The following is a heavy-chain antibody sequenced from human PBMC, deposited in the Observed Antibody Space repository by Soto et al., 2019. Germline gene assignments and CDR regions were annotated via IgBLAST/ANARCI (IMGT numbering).Heavy chain of an antibody. CDR1: GGSISSGGYY. CDR3: ARGVLGYCSGGSCTGMDV. V-gene: IGHV4-31*03. CDR2: IYYSGST. J-gene: IGHJ6*02. D-gene: IGHD2-15*01. Sequence: SETLSLTCTVSGGSISSGGYYWSWIRQHPGKGLEWIGYIYYSGSTYYNPSLKSRVTISVDTSKNQFSLKLSSVTAADTAVYYCARGVLGYCSGGSCTGMDVWGQGTTVTSP.